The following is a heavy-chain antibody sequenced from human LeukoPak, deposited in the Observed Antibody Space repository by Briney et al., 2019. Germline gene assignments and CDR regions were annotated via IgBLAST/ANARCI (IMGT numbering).Heavy chain of an antibody. CDR3: ARGSPSPNYYYYYYMDV. D-gene: IGHD6-6*01. CDR2: INHSGST. CDR1: GGSFSGYY. J-gene: IGHJ6*03. V-gene: IGHV4-34*01. Sequence: PLETLSLTCAVYGGSFSGYYWSWIRQPPGKGLEWIGEINHSGSTNYNPSLKSRVTISVDTSKNQFSLKLSSVTAADTAVYYCARGSPSPNYYYYYYMDVWGKGTTVTVSS.